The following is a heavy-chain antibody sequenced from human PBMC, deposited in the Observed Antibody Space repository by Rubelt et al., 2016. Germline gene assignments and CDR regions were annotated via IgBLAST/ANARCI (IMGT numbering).Heavy chain of an antibody. CDR1: GGSFSGYY. D-gene: IGHD3-3*01. CDR2: INHSGST. Sequence: QVQLQQWGAGLLKPSETLSLTCAVYGGSFSGYYWSWIRQPPGKGLEWIGEINHSGSTNYNPSLKSRVTISVDTSKNQFSLKLSSVTAADTAVYYCARGMESTLFYFDSWGLGTLVTVSS. CDR3: ARGMESTLFYFDS. V-gene: IGHV4-34*01. J-gene: IGHJ4*02.